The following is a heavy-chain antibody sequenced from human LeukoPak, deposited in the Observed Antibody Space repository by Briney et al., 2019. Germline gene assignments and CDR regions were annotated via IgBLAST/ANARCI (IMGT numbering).Heavy chain of an antibody. CDR3: ARSDGYGLVGI. D-gene: IGHD3-10*01. Sequence: ASETLSLTCGVSGVSISSGSNYWGWIRQPPGKTLEWIGSIYSSGSTYYNPSLKSRVIILIDTAKNHFSLNLSSVTAADTAVYYCARSDGYGLVGIWGQGTMVTVSS. CDR2: IYSSGST. V-gene: IGHV4-39*07. J-gene: IGHJ3*02. CDR1: GVSISSGSNY.